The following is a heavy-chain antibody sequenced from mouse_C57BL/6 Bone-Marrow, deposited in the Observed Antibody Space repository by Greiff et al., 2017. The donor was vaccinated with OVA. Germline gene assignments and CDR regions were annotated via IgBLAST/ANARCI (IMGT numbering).Heavy chain of an antibody. Sequence: VQLQESGAELMKPGASVKLSCKAPGYTFTGYWIEWVKQRPGHGLEWIGEILPGSGSTNYNAKFKGQATFTADTSSHTAYMQLRVLTTEDSAIYYCARWPGLRWYFDVWGTGTTVTVSS. CDR3: ARWPGLRWYFDV. J-gene: IGHJ1*03. CDR2: ILPGSGST. CDR1: GYTFTGYW. V-gene: IGHV1-9*01. D-gene: IGHD1-1*01.